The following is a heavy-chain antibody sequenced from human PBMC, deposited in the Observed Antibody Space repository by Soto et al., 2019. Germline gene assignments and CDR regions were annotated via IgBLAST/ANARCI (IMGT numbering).Heavy chain of an antibody. D-gene: IGHD3-9*01. V-gene: IGHV4-34*01. J-gene: IGHJ6*02. Sequence: SETLSLTCAVYGGSFSGYYWTWIRQPPGTGLEWIGEINHSGSTNYNPSLKSRVTISVDTSQNQFSLKLTSVTAADTAVYYCARDLTYFDILTGYERYYGMDVWGQGTTVTVSS. CDR3: ARDLTYFDILTGYERYYGMDV. CDR2: INHSGST. CDR1: GGSFSGYY.